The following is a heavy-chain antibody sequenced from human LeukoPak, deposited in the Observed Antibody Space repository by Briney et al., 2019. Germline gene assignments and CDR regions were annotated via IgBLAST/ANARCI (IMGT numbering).Heavy chain of an antibody. Sequence: SETLSLTCTVSGGSISNCYWSWIRQPPGKELEWIGYIYYSGNTNYNPSLGSRVTISVDTSKNHLSLRLTSVTAADTAIYYCARHPPRGQLGTAFDIWGQGTMVTVSS. V-gene: IGHV4-59*08. D-gene: IGHD3-16*01. J-gene: IGHJ3*02. CDR3: ARHPPRGQLGTAFDI. CDR1: GGSISNCY. CDR2: IYYSGNT.